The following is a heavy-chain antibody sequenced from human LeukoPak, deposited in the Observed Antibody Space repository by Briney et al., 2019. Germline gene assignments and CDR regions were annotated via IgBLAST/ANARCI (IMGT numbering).Heavy chain of an antibody. J-gene: IGHJ4*02. CDR2: ISAYNGNT. CDR1: GYTFTGYG. D-gene: IGHD4-11*01. CDR3: ARCRPSVTYSNYGPGAYYFDY. Sequence: ASVKVSCKASGYTFTGYGISWVRQAPGQWLEWMGWISAYNGNTNYAQKLQGRVTMTTDTSTSTAYMELRSLRSDDTAVYYCARCRPSVTYSNYGPGAYYFDYWGQGTLVTVSS. V-gene: IGHV1-18*01.